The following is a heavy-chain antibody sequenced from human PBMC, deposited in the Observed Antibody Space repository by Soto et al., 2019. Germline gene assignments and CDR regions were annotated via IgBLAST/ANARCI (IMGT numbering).Heavy chain of an antibody. CDR2: LIPIFGTA. J-gene: IGHJ5*02. Sequence: QVQLVQSGAEVTKPGSSVKVSCKASGGTFSSYAISWVRQAPGQGLEWMGGLIPIFGTANYAQKFQDRVTITADKSTSTDYMELSSLRSEDTAVYYCARMQQLVRRGWFDPWGQGTLVTVSS. V-gene: IGHV1-69*06. CDR3: ARMQQLVRRGWFDP. D-gene: IGHD6-13*01. CDR1: GGTFSSYA.